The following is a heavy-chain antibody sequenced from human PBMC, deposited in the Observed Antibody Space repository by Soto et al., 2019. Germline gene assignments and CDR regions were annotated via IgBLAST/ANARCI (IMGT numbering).Heavy chain of an antibody. J-gene: IGHJ4*02. V-gene: IGHV3-21*06. CDR1: GFTFTRYG. CDR2: ISSTTNYI. Sequence: GGSLRLSCAASGFTFTRYGMNWVRQAPGKGLEWVSSISSTTNYIYYGDSMKGRFTISRDNAKNSLYLEMNSLRAEDTAVYYCARESEDLTSNFDYWGQGTLVTVSS. CDR3: ARESEDLTSNFDY.